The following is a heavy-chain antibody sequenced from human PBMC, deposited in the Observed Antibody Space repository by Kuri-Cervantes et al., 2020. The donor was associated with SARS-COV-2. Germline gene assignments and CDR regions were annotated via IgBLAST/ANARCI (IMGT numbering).Heavy chain of an antibody. CDR1: GFTVSSNY. Sequence: GGSLRLSCAASGFTVSSNYMSRVRQAPGKGLEWVANIKQDGSEKYYVDSVKGRFTISRDNAKNSLYLQMNSLRAEDTAVYYCARDRGDAFDIWGQGTMVTVSS. V-gene: IGHV3-7*01. J-gene: IGHJ3*02. CDR2: IKQDGSEK. CDR3: ARDRGDAFDI.